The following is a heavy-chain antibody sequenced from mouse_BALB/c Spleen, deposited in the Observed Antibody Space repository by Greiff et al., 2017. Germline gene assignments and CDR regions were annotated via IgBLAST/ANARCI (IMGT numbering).Heavy chain of an antibody. Sequence: EVQLVESGGGLVQPKGSLKLSCAASGFTFNTYAMHWVCQAPGKGLEWVARIRSKSNNYATYYADSVKDRFTISRDDSQSMLYLQMNNLKTEDTAMYYCVREGTNYDYDASYYYAMDYWGQGTSVTVSS. CDR1: GFTFNTYA. D-gene: IGHD2-4*01. V-gene: IGHV10-3*03. J-gene: IGHJ4*01. CDR2: IRSKSNNYAT. CDR3: VREGTNYDYDASYYYAMDY.